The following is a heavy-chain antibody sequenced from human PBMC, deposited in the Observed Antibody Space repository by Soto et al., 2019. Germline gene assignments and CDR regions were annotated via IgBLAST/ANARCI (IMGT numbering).Heavy chain of an antibody. V-gene: IGHV2-5*02. J-gene: IGHJ3*02. Sequence: SGPTLVNPTQTLTLTCTFSGFSLSTSGVGVGWIRQPPGKALEWLALIYWDDDKRYSPSLKSRLTITKDTSKNQVVLTMTNMDPVDTATYYCAHSFSYYDILTGYYPDAFDIWGQGTMVTVSS. D-gene: IGHD3-9*01. CDR3: AHSFSYYDILTGYYPDAFDI. CDR1: GFSLSTSGVG. CDR2: IYWDDDK.